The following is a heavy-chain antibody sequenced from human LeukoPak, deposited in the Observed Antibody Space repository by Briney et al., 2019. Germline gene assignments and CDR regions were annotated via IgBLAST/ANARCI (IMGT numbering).Heavy chain of an antibody. CDR2: IDSDGSST. V-gene: IGHV3-74*01. J-gene: IGHJ6*04. Sequence: GGSLRLSCAASGFTFSRYWLHWVRQAPGKGLVWVSRIDSDGSSTYYADSVKGRFTISRDNAKNSLYLQMNSLRAEDTAVYYCAELGITMIGGVWGKGTTVTISS. CDR3: AELGITMIGGV. D-gene: IGHD3-10*02. CDR1: GFTFSRYW.